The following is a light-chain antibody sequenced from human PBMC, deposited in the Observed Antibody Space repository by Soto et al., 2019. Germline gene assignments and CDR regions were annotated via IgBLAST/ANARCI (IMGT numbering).Light chain of an antibody. V-gene: IGLV1-44*01. CDR1: SSNTGRNA. J-gene: IGLJ1*01. CDR2: TSD. CDR3: QAWDSSTAV. Sequence: QSVLTQPPSTSGTPGQRVTISCSGSSSNTGRNAVNWYQQLPGTAPKLLIYTSDQRPSGVPDRFSGSQSGTSASLAISGLQSEDEADYYCQAWDSSTAVFGTGTKVTVL.